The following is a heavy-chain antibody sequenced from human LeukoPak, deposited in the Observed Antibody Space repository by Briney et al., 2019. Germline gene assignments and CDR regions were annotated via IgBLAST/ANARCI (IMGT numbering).Heavy chain of an antibody. V-gene: IGHV4-39*07. CDR2: IYYSGST. Sequence: SETLSLTCTVSGGSISTSIYYWGWIRQPPGKGLEWIGSIYYSGSTYYNPSLKSRLTISVDTSKNQFSLKLSSVTAADTAVYYCASRYSRSYAFDIWGQGTMVTVSS. J-gene: IGHJ3*02. CDR1: GGSISTSIYY. D-gene: IGHD6-6*01. CDR3: ASRYSRSYAFDI.